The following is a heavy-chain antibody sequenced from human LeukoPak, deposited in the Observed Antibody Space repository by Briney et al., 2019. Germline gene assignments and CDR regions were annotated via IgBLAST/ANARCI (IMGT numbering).Heavy chain of an antibody. CDR1: GSIFSSSA. D-gene: IGHD4-17*01. Sequence: GGSLRLSCAASGSIFSSSAMSWVRQAPGEGLEWVSAISGSGGSTYYADSVKGRFTISKDNSKNTLYLQMNSLRAEDTAVYYCASAGTSYGDQFFDYWGQGTLVTVSS. V-gene: IGHV3-23*01. CDR2: ISGSGGST. CDR3: ASAGTSYGDQFFDY. J-gene: IGHJ4*02.